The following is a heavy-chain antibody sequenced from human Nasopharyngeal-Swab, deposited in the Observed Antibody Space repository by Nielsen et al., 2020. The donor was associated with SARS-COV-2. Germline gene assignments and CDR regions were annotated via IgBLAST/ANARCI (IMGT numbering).Heavy chain of an antibody. V-gene: IGHV4-34*01. CDR3: ARGQDAYYYMDV. D-gene: IGHD2-15*01. J-gene: IGHJ6*03. CDR2: INDRGSG. CDR1: GGTFNGFD. Sequence: SETLSLTCVVFGGTFNGFDWKWIRQTPGKGLEWIGEINDRGSGNYNPSLRSRVTISAGTSNIQFSLKLNSVTAADTAVYYCARGQDAYYYMDVWGEGTTVTVSS.